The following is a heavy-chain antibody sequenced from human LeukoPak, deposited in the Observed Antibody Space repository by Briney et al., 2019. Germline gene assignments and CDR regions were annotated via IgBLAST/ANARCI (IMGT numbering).Heavy chain of an antibody. V-gene: IGHV4-39*01. D-gene: IGHD6-19*01. CDR3: ARHTVAGTPGFDY. CDR2: IYYSGST. Sequence: SDTLPLTCTVSGGSISSSSYYWGWLRPPPGTALEWIGSIYYSGSTYYNPSLKSLVTISVDTSKNQFSLKLSSVTAADTAVYYCARHTVAGTPGFDYWGQGTLVTVSS. J-gene: IGHJ4*02. CDR1: GGSISSSSYY.